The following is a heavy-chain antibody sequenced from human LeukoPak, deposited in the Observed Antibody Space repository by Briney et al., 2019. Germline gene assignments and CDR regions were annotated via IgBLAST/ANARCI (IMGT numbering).Heavy chain of an antibody. J-gene: IGHJ6*03. CDR3: ARGAGGPRDNYYYYYMDV. D-gene: IGHD2-15*01. CDR1: GGSFSGYY. V-gene: IGHV4-34*01. Sequence: PSETLSLTCAVYGGSFSGYYWSWIRQPPGKGLEWIGEINHSGSTNYNPSLKSRVTISVDTSKNQFSLKLSSVTAADTAVYYCARGAGGPRDNYYYYYMDVWGKGTTVTVSS. CDR2: INHSGST.